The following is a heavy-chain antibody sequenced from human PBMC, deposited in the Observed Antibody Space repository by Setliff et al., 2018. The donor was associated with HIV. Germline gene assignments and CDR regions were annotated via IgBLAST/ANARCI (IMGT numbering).Heavy chain of an antibody. V-gene: IGHV4-38-2*01. CDR1: GYSISSGYY. CDR3: ARSNTVRGVIPFDY. D-gene: IGHD3-10*01. Sequence: PSETLSLTCAVSGYSISSGYYWGWIRQPPGKGLEWIGSIYHSGSTYYNPSLKSRFTISVDPSKNQFSLKLSSVTAADTAVYYCARSNTVRGVIPFDYWGQGTLVTVS. J-gene: IGHJ4*02. CDR2: IYHSGST.